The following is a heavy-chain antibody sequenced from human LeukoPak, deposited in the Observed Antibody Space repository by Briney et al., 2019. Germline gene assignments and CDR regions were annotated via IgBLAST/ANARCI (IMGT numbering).Heavy chain of an antibody. CDR3: AKEASGYGYYFDY. CDR1: GYRFSPYW. Sequence: GGSLRLSCAASGYRFSPYWMSWVRQTPGKGLEWVASISDGGRATYYGDSVRGRFTISRDNSKNTLYLQMSSLRAEDTAVYYCAKEASGYGYYFDYWGQGTLVTVSS. J-gene: IGHJ4*02. V-gene: IGHV3-7*03. D-gene: IGHD3-10*01. CDR2: ISDGGRAT.